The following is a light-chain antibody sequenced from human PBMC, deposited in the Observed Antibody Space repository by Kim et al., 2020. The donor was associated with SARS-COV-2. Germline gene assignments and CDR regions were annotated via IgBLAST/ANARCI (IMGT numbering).Light chain of an antibody. CDR2: WAS. CDR1: QSVLYSPSNKNY. J-gene: IGKJ2*01. Sequence: DIVMTQSPASLAVSLGERATINCKSSQSVLYSPSNKNYLAWYQQKPGQPPKLLIYWASSRESGVPDRFSGSGSGTDFTLTISSLQAEDVAVYYCQHYYSAPFTFGQGTKLEI. V-gene: IGKV4-1*01. CDR3: QHYYSAPFT.